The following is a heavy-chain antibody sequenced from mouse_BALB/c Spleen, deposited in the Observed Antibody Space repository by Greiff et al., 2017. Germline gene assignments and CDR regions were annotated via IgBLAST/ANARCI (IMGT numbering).Heavy chain of an antibody. D-gene: IGHD1-1*01. Sequence: VQLQQSGAELARPGASVKMSCKASGYTFTSYTMHWVNQRPGQGLEWIGYINPSSGYTNYNQKFKDKATLTADKSSSTAYMQLSSLTSEDSAVYYCARSYYGSRFYAMDYWGQGTSVTVSS. V-gene: IGHV1-4*01. J-gene: IGHJ4*01. CDR1: GYTFTSYT. CDR3: ARSYYGSRFYAMDY. CDR2: INPSSGYT.